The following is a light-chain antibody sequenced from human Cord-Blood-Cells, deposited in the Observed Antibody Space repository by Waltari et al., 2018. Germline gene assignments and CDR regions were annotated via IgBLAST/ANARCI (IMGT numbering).Light chain of an antibody. CDR1: SSDVGGYNY. CDR2: EVS. J-gene: IGLJ2*01. V-gene: IGLV2-8*01. Sequence: QSALTQPPSASGSPGQSVTISCPGTSSDVGGYNYVSWYQQHPGKAPKLMIYEVSKRPSGVPVRFSGSKSGNTASLTVSGLQAEDEADYYCSSYAGSNNFVVFGGGTKLTVL. CDR3: SSYAGSNNFVV.